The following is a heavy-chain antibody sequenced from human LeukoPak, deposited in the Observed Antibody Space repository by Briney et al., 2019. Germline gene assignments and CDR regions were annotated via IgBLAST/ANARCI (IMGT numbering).Heavy chain of an antibody. CDR3: ARAGMLSTFGVVIDGFDY. J-gene: IGHJ4*02. D-gene: IGHD3-3*01. CDR2: INHSGST. CDR1: GGSFSGYY. Sequence: SETLSLTCAVYGGSFSGYYWSWIRQPPGKGLEWIGEINHSGSTNYNPSLKSRVTISVDTSKNQFSLKLSSVTAADTAVYYCARAGMLSTFGVVIDGFDYWGQGTLVTVSS. V-gene: IGHV4-34*01.